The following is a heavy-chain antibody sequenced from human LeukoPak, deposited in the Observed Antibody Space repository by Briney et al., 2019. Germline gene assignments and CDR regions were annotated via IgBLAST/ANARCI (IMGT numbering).Heavy chain of an antibody. Sequence: GGSLRLSCAASGFTFSSYAMSWVRQAPGKGLEWVAFIRYDGSNKYYADSVKGRFTISRDNSKNTLYLQMNSLRAEDTAVYYCAKGSDDSSGYYEDWGQGTLVTVSS. D-gene: IGHD3-22*01. J-gene: IGHJ4*02. CDR3: AKGSDDSSGYYED. CDR2: IRYDGSNK. CDR1: GFTFSSYA. V-gene: IGHV3-30*02.